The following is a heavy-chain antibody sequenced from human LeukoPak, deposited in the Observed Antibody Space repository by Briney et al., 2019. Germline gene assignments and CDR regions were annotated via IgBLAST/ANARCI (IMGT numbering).Heavy chain of an antibody. J-gene: IGHJ4*02. D-gene: IGHD1/OR15-1a*01. Sequence: PGGSLRLSCAASGFTFSTYWMSWVRQAPGKGMEWVANINPGGSDKYYVDSVRGRFTISRDNAENSLYLQVNSLRAEDTAVYYCTRDNNNLFDYWGQGTLVTVSS. CDR2: INPGGSDK. CDR3: TRDNNNLFDY. CDR1: GFTFSTYW. V-gene: IGHV3-7*01.